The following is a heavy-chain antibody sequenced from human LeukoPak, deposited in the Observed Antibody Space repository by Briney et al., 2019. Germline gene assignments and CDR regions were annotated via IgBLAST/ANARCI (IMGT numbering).Heavy chain of an antibody. V-gene: IGHV3-23*01. CDR2: ISASGVSA. CDR3: AKVLSGSYHPYYFDS. J-gene: IGHJ4*02. Sequence: GGSLRLSCTDSTFTYNKYGMSWVRQAPGKGLEWVSGISASGVSADYADFVKGRFTISTDTSSNTLYLQMSSLRVEDTAIYYCAKVLSGSYHPYYFDSWGQGTLVTVSS. D-gene: IGHD1-26*01. CDR1: TFTYNKYG.